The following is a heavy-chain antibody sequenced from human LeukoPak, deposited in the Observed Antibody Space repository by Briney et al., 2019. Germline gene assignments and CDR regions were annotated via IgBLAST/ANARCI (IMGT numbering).Heavy chain of an antibody. CDR1: GGSISSSSYY. J-gene: IGHJ4*02. Sequence: SETLSLTCTVSGGSISSSSYYWSWIRQPPGKGLEWIGYIYYSGSTNYNPSLKSRVTISVDTSKNQFSLKLSSVTAADTAVYYCASRGVPFDCWGQGTLVTVSS. D-gene: IGHD1-1*01. V-gene: IGHV4-61*01. CDR2: IYYSGST. CDR3: ASRGVPFDC.